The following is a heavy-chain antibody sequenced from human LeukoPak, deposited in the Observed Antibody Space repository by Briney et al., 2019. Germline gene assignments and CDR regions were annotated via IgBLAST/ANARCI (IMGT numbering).Heavy chain of an antibody. CDR3: ARGDYYDSSGYYYPDAFDI. Sequence: ASVKVSCMASGYAFTTYGISWVRQAPGQGLEWMGWISAYNGNTNYAQKFQGRVTMTTDTSTSTAYMELRSLRSDDTAVYYCARGDYYDSSGYYYPDAFDIWGQGTMVTVSS. CDR1: GYAFTTYG. CDR2: ISAYNGNT. V-gene: IGHV1-18*01. D-gene: IGHD3-22*01. J-gene: IGHJ3*02.